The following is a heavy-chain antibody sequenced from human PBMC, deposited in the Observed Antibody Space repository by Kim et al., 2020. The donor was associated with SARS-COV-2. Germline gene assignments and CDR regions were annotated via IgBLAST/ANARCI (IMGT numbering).Heavy chain of an antibody. D-gene: IGHD4-17*01. CDR2: ISSSSSTI. Sequence: GGSLRLSCAASGFTFSSYSMNWVRQAPGKGLEWVSYISSSSSTIYYADSVKGRFTISRDNAKNSLYLQMNSLRAEDTAVYYCARATGPWHDYGDFSFDYWGQGTLVTVSS. CDR1: GFTFSSYS. J-gene: IGHJ4*02. CDR3: ARATGPWHDYGDFSFDY. V-gene: IGHV3-48*04.